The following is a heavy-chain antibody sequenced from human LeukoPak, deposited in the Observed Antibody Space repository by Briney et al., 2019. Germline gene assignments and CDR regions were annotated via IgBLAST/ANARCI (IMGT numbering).Heavy chain of an antibody. J-gene: IGHJ4*02. V-gene: IGHV3-7*01. CDR1: GFTFSNYW. CDR2: IKQDGSEK. Sequence: GGSLRLSCAASGFTFSNYWMSWVRQAPGKGLEWVANIKQDGSEKYYVDRVKGRFTISRDNAKNSVYAQMNSLRRDDSAVYYCASHPWRAGRYYFDYWGQGTLVTVSS. CDR3: ASHPWRAGRYYFDY. D-gene: IGHD1-1*01.